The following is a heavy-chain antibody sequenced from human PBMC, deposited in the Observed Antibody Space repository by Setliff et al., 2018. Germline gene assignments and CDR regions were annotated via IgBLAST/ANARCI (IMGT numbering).Heavy chain of an antibody. V-gene: IGHV3-48*01. Sequence: QPGGSLRLSCEASGFSFSNYAMNWVRQAPGKGLEWVAYISSTGRTIYYAGFVRGRFTISRDNSKNTLYLQMNSLRAEETAVYYCAKDRDVLRFLEWSWGPRNLNYYYYYMDVWGKGTTVTVSS. CDR1: GFSFSNYA. J-gene: IGHJ6*03. CDR3: AKDRDVLRFLEWSWGPRNLNYYYYYMDV. D-gene: IGHD3-3*01. CDR2: ISSTGRTI.